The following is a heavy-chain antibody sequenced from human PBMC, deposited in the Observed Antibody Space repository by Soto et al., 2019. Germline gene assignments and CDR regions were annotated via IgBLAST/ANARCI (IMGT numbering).Heavy chain of an antibody. J-gene: IGHJ6*02. CDR1: GYTFTSYG. Sequence: QVQLVQSGAEVKKPGASVKVSCKASGYTFTSYGISWVRQAPGQGLEWMGWISAYNGNTNYAQKLQGRVTMTTDTSTSTAYMELRSLRSDGTAGYYCARDRGYSSGWYYYGMDVWGQGTTVTVSS. CDR3: ARDRGYSSGWYYYGMDV. V-gene: IGHV1-18*01. CDR2: ISAYNGNT. D-gene: IGHD6-19*01.